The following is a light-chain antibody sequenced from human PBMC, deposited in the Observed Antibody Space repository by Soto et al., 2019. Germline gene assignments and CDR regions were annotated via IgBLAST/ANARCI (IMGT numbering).Light chain of an antibody. V-gene: IGLV1-47*01. CDR1: SSNIGSNH. CDR2: RSD. J-gene: IGLJ2*01. Sequence: QAVVTQPPSASGTPGQRVTISCSGSSSNIGSNHVYWYQQFPGMAPKLLMYRSDQRPTGVPDRVSGSKSGTSASLAISGLRSDDEADYYCSARDDILSGVVFGGGTKLTVL. CDR3: SARDDILSGVV.